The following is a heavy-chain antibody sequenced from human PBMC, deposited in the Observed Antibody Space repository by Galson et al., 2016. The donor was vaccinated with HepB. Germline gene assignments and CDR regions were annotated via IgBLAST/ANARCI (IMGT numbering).Heavy chain of an antibody. CDR3: ARDYRSIPPAYYFDY. J-gene: IGHJ4*02. Sequence: SLRLSCAASGFIFSSYAVHWVRQAPGKGLEWVAVIRYDGSLKYYADSVKGRFTISRDNSKNTLYLQMNSLRAEDTAVYYCARDYRSIPPAYYFDYWGQGTLVTVPS. CDR2: IRYDGSLK. CDR1: GFIFSSYA. D-gene: IGHD1-14*01. V-gene: IGHV3-33*01.